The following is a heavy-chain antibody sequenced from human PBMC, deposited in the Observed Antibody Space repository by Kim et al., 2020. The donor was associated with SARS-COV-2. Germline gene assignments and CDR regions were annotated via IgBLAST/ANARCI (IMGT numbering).Heavy chain of an antibody. V-gene: IGHV1-69*01. J-gene: IGHJ4*02. Sequence: IPIFGTANYAQKFQGRVTITADESTSTAYMELCSLRSEDTAVYYCANEDYWGQGTLVTVSS. CDR3: ANEDY. CDR2: IPIFGTA.